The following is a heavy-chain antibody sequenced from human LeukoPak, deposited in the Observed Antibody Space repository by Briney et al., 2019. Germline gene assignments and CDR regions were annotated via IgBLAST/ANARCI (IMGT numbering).Heavy chain of an antibody. V-gene: IGHV4-39*01. CDR1: GASISSTSFY. J-gene: IGHJ5*02. CDR3: ARLLVAARGWSDP. D-gene: IGHD2-15*01. CDR2: TYHTGST. Sequence: SETLSLTCTVSGASISSTSFYWGWIRQPPGKGLEWIGSTYHTGSTYYNSSLRSRVTIFVDTSKNQFSLNLTSVTAADTAVYYCARLLVAARGWSDPWGQGILVTVSS.